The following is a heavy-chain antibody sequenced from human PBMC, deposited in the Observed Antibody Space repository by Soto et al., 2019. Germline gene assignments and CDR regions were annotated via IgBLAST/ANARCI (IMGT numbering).Heavy chain of an antibody. CDR3: AKDLVYLPTPLSLSPRGGWFVP. CDR2: IMPGSSHI. D-gene: IGHD1-26*01. Sequence: AGGSLRLSCAASGFTFSIYSMNWVRQAPGKGLEWVSYIMPGSSHIFYADSVKGRFTISRGNAKNTLSLQMNSLRAEDTAVYYCAKDLVYLPTPLSLSPRGGWFVPLGQGILVTVAS. J-gene: IGHJ5*02. V-gene: IGHV3-48*01. CDR1: GFTFSIYS.